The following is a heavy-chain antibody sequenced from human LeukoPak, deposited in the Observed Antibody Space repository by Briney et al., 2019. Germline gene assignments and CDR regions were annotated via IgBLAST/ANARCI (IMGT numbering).Heavy chain of an antibody. V-gene: IGHV3-74*01. CDR3: VRALLGTSDY. CDR2: INPDGSIT. CDR1: GFTFSTSW. D-gene: IGHD7-27*01. Sequence: GGSLRLSCAASGFTFSTSWMHWVRQVPGKGLVWVSRINPDGSITNYADSVKGRFTISRDNANNMLYLLMNSLRVDDTAVYYCVRALLGTSDYWGQGTLVAVSS. J-gene: IGHJ4*02.